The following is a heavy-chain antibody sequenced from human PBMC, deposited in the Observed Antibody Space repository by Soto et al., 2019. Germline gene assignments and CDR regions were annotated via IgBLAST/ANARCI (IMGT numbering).Heavy chain of an antibody. CDR1: GFTFXSSA. J-gene: IGHJ4*02. CDR2: IVVGSGNT. CDR3: AVRLELGYCSGGSCYSVDY. D-gene: IGHD2-15*01. Sequence: GASVKVSCKASGFTFXSSAVQWVRQARGQRLEWIGWIVVGSGNTNYAQKFQERVTITRDMSTSTAYMELSSLRSEDTAVYYCAVRLELGYCSGGSCYSVDYWGQGTLVTVSS. V-gene: IGHV1-58*01.